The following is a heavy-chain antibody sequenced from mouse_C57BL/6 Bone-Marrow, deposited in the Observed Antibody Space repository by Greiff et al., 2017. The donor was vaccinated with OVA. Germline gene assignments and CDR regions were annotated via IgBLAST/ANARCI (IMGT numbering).Heavy chain of an antibody. V-gene: IGHV1-54*01. CDR1: GYAFTNYL. Sequence: QVQLQQSGAELVRPGTSVKVSCKASGYAFTNYLIEWVKLRPGQGLEWIGVINPGSGGTNYNEKFKGKATLTADKSSSTAYMQLSSLTSEDSAVYFCATTVVAPYYAMDYWGQGTSVTVSS. D-gene: IGHD1-1*01. CDR2: INPGSGGT. J-gene: IGHJ4*01. CDR3: ATTVVAPYYAMDY.